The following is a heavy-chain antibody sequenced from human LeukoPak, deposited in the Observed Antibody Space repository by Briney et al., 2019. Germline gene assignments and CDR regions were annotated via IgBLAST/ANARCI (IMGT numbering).Heavy chain of an antibody. D-gene: IGHD2-2*02. V-gene: IGHV1-69*05. J-gene: IGHJ6*03. CDR2: IIPIFGTA. CDR3: ARVRGYCSSTSCYTGEDYYYYMDV. Sequence: ASVTVSCKASGGTFSSYAISWVRQVPGQGLEWMGGIIPIFGTANYAQKFQGRVTITTDESTSTAYMELSSLRSEDTAVYYCARVRGYCSSTSCYTGEDYYYYMDVWGKGTTVTVSS. CDR1: GGTFSSYA.